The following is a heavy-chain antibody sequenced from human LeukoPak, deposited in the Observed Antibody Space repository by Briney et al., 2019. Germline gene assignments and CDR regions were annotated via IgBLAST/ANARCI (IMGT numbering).Heavy chain of an antibody. Sequence: SETLSLTCAVYGGSFSGYYWSWIRQPPGKGLEWIGEINHSGSTNYNPSLKSRVTISVDTSKNQFSLKLSSVTAADTAVYYCARVTYSYGYSVYYYYYYGMDVWGQGTTVTVSS. V-gene: IGHV4-34*01. CDR3: ARVTYSYGYSVYYYYYYGMDV. D-gene: IGHD5-18*01. CDR1: GGSFSGYY. CDR2: INHSGST. J-gene: IGHJ6*02.